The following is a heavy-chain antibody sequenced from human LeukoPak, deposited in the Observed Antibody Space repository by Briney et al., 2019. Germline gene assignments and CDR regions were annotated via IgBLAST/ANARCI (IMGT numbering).Heavy chain of an antibody. CDR2: IIPIFGTA. J-gene: IGHJ3*02. CDR1: GGTFSSYA. CDR3: ARDPRDTAMVVDAFDI. D-gene: IGHD5-18*01. V-gene: IGHV1-69*05. Sequence: SVRVSCKASGGTFSSYAISWVRQAPGQGLEWMGRIIPIFGTANYAQKFQGRVTITTDESTSTAYMELSSLRSEDTAVYYCARDPRDTAMVVDAFDIWGQGTMVTVSS.